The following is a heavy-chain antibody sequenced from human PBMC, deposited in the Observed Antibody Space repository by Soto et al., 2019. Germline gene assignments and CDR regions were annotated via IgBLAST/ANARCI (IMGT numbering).Heavy chain of an antibody. CDR1: GGSFSGYY. CDR3: ASGLGRWEWLRPGHWFDP. Sequence: SETLSLTCAVYGGSFSGYYWSWIRQPPGKGLEWIGEINHSGSTNYNPSLKSRVTISVDTSKNQFSLKLSSVTAADTAVYYCASGLGRWEWLRPGHWFDPWGQGSQDTVSS. J-gene: IGHJ5*02. D-gene: IGHD5-12*01. V-gene: IGHV4-34*01. CDR2: INHSGST.